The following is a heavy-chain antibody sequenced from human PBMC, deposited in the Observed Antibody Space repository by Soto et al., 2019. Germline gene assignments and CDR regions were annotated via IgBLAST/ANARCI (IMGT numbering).Heavy chain of an antibody. Sequence: PGESLKISCKGSGYSFTSYWIGWVRQMPGKGLEWMGIIYPGDSDTRYSPSFQGQVTISADKSISTAYLQWSSLKASDTAMYYCARRGRYSSSRHYYGMDVWGQGTTVTVSS. J-gene: IGHJ6*02. CDR1: GYSFTSYW. CDR2: IYPGDSDT. D-gene: IGHD6-6*01. CDR3: ARRGRYSSSRHYYGMDV. V-gene: IGHV5-51*01.